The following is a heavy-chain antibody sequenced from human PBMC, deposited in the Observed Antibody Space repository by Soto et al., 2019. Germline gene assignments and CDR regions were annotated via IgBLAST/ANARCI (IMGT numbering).Heavy chain of an antibody. CDR2: MNTDGSSR. CDR1: GFTFSSFW. J-gene: IGHJ4*02. CDR3: AYRGVDTIGLSY. Sequence: EVQLVESGGGLVQPGGSLRLSCAVSGFTFSSFWMHWVRQAPGEGLVWVSWMNTDGSSRSYADSVKGRFTISRDNAKNTLYPQMNRLRVEDTAMSYCAYRGVDTIGLSYWGQGTLVTVSS. V-gene: IGHV3-74*01. D-gene: IGHD3-10*01.